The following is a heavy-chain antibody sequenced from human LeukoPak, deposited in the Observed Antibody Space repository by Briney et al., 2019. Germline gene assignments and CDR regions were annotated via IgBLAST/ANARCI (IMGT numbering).Heavy chain of an antibody. CDR1: GFTFGNYW. J-gene: IGHJ4*02. Sequence: PGGSPRLSCVASGFTFGNYWMSWVRQAPGKGLEFVGNIEDDGDQKNYVDSVKGRFTISRDNLKNSLYLQMNSLRVEDTAVYYCARDIIRGQSDFDYWGQGVLVTVSS. CDR2: IEDDGDQK. D-gene: IGHD5-12*01. V-gene: IGHV3-7*01. CDR3: ARDIIRGQSDFDY.